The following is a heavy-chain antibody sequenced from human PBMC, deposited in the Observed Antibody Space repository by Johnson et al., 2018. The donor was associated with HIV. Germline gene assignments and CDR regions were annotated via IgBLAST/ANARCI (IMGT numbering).Heavy chain of an antibody. J-gene: IGHJ3*02. CDR2: ISGSGGST. V-gene: IGHV3-23*04. CDR3: AKALGGYAFDI. Sequence: VQLVESGGGLVQPGGSLRLSCAASGFTFSSYAMSWVRQAPGKGLEWVSAISGSGGSTYYAQSVKCRFTISGDNSKNTRVRQMKSLRAEDTAVYYCAKALGGYAFDIWGQGTMVTVSS. CDR1: GFTFSSYA. D-gene: IGHD3-3*01.